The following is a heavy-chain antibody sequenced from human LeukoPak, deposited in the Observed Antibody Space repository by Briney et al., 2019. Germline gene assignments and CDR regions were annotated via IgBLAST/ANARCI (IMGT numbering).Heavy chain of an antibody. CDR3: ARDWGYYDILTGYYY. CDR2: ISAYNGNT. J-gene: IGHJ4*02. Sequence: ASVKVSCKASGYTFTSYGISWVRQAPGQGLEWMGWISAYNGNTNYAQKLQGRVTMTTDTSTSTAYMELRSLRSDDTAVYYCARDWGYYDILTGYYYWGQGTLVTVSS. CDR1: GYTFTSYG. V-gene: IGHV1-18*01. D-gene: IGHD3-9*01.